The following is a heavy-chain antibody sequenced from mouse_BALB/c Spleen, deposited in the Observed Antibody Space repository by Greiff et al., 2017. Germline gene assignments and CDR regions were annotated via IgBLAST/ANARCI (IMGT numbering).Heavy chain of an antibody. Sequence: LQQPGSELVRPGASVKLSCKASGYTFTSYWMHWVKQRPGQGLEWIGNIYPGSGSTNYDEKFKSKATLTVDTSSSTAYMQLSSLTSKDSAVYYCTRTGYDYDVGFAYWGQGTLVTVSA. CDR2: IYPGSGST. V-gene: IGHV1S22*01. J-gene: IGHJ3*01. D-gene: IGHD2-4*01. CDR1: GYTFTSYW. CDR3: TRTGYDYDVGFAY.